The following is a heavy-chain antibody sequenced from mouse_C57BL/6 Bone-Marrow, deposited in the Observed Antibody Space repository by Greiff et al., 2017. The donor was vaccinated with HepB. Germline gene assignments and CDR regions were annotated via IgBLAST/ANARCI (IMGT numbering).Heavy chain of an antibody. CDR1: GYTFTSYW. D-gene: IGHD2-5*01. CDR2: IHPNSGST. Sequence: VKLQQPGAELVKPGASVKLSCKASGYTFTSYWMHWVKQRPGQGLEWIGMIHPNSGSTNYNEKFKSKATLTVDKSSSTAYMQLSSLTSEDSAVYYCARSYYSNYGFAYWGQGTLVTVSA. V-gene: IGHV1-64*01. CDR3: ARSYYSNYGFAY. J-gene: IGHJ3*01.